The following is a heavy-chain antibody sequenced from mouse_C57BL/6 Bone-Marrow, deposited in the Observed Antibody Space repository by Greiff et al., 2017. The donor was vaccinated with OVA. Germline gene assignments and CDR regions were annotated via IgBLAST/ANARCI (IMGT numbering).Heavy chain of an antibody. Sequence: QVQLKQSGPELVKPGASVKISCKASGYAFSSSWMNWVKQRPGKGLEWIGRIYPGDGATNYNGKFKGRATLSADKSSSTAYMQLSSLTSEDSAVYFCARKTMITYYFDYWGQGTTLTVSS. V-gene: IGHV1-82*01. CDR2: IYPGDGAT. CDR1: GYAFSSSW. D-gene: IGHD2-4*01. J-gene: IGHJ2*01. CDR3: ARKTMITYYFDY.